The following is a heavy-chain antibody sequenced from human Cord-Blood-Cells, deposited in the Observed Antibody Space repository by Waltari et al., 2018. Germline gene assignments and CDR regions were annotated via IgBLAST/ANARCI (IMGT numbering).Heavy chain of an antibody. J-gene: IGHJ5*02. D-gene: IGHD2-15*01. Sequence: QVQLQQWGAGLLKPSATLSLTCDVYGGSFSGYYWSWLRQPPGKGLEWIGKINHSGSTNYNPSLKSRVTISVDTSKNQFSLKLSSVTAADTAVYYCASRGGYCSGGSCYNWFDPWGQGTLVTVSS. CDR3: ASRGGYCSGGSCYNWFDP. CDR1: GGSFSGYY. V-gene: IGHV4-34*01. CDR2: INHSGST.